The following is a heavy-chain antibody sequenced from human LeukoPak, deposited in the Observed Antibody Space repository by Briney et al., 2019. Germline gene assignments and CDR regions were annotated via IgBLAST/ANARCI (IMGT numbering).Heavy chain of an antibody. D-gene: IGHD4-17*01. CDR1: GFSFSSYG. V-gene: IGHV3-30*02. CDR3: ARAGVLSGGDYTPYYYYYYYMDV. CDR2: IRYDGNEK. J-gene: IGHJ6*03. Sequence: GGSLRLSCAASGFSFSSYGMHWVRQASGKGLELVAFIRYDGNEKYYAGSVQGRFTVARDNSKNTLYLEMNSLRAEDTAVYYCARAGVLSGGDYTPYYYYYYYMDVWGKGTTVTVSS.